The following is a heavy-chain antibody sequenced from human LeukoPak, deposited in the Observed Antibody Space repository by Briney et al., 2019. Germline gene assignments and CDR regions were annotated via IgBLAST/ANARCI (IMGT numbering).Heavy chain of an antibody. CDR3: AKGIYSSGWSYFGY. CDR2: LSGSGITT. V-gene: IGHV3-23*01. CDR1: GFTFSNSA. Sequence: GGSLRLSCAASGFTFSNSAMSWVRQAPGKGLEWVSTLSGSGITTYYADSVKGRFTISRDNSKNTLYLQMNSLRAEETAVYYCAKGIYSSGWSYFGYWGHGTLVTVSS. D-gene: IGHD6-19*01. J-gene: IGHJ4*01.